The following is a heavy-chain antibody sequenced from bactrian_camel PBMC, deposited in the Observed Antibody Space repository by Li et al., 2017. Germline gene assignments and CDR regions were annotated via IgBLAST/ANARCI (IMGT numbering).Heavy chain of an antibody. CDR3: ASQGCRGCSRGYCYPPNTYN. J-gene: IGHJ4*01. CDR2: IYIGAIYTGGGST. D-gene: IGHD2*01. CDR1: GFTFSSYY. Sequence: HVQLVESGGGLVQPGGSLRLSCAASGFTFSSYYMSWVRQAPGKGLEWVSSIYIGAIYTGGGSTYYADSVHGRFTTSKDNAKNVLHLQMDSLAPEDTAVYYCASQGCRGCSRGYCYPPNTYNWGQGTQVTVS. V-gene: IGHV3-2*01.